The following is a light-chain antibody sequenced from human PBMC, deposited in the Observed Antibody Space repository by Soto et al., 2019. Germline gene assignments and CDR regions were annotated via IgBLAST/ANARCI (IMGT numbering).Light chain of an antibody. J-gene: IGKJ2*01. CDR2: GAS. V-gene: IGKV3-20*01. CDR3: QQYDSSYT. CDR1: QTVTNNY. Sequence: EIVLTQSPGTLSLSPGERATLSCRASQTVTNNYLAWYQQKPGQAPRLGMSGASSRATGIPDRFSGGGSETDFTLTISRLEPEAFAVYYCQQYDSSYTFGQGTKLEMK.